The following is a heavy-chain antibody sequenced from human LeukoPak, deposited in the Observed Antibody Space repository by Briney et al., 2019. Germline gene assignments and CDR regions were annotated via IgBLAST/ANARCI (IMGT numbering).Heavy chain of an antibody. Sequence: SETLSLTCTVSGGSISTSGSYWGWVRQPPGKGLEWIGIIYYSGSTYYNPSLKSRVTISVDTSKNQFSLKLTSVTAADTAVYYCARISLTGYAPISGYFDYWGQGTLVTVSS. CDR1: GGSISTSGSY. D-gene: IGHD3-9*01. CDR2: IYYSGST. CDR3: ARISLTGYAPISGYFDY. J-gene: IGHJ4*02. V-gene: IGHV4-39*07.